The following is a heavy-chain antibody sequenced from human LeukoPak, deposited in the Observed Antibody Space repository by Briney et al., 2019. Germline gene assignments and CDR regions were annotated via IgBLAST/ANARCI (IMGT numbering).Heavy chain of an antibody. D-gene: IGHD5-24*01. V-gene: IGHV3-9*01. CDR2: ISWNSGSI. CDR1: GFIFDDYA. J-gene: IGHJ4*02. CDR3: ANCRDGYNIDY. Sequence: GRSLRLPCAASGFIFDDYAMHWVRQAPGKGLEWVSGISWNSGSIGYADSVKGRFTISRDNAKNSLYLQMNSLRAEDTALYYCANCRDGYNIDYWGQGTLVTVSS.